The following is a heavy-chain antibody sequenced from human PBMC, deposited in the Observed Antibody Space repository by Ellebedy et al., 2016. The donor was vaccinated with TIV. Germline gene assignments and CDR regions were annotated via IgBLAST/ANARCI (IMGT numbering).Heavy chain of an antibody. D-gene: IGHD3-10*01. Sequence: AASVKVSCKASGYTFNGHYIQWVRQAPGQGLAWMGWINPHSGATKYAQKFQDRVIITRDSSIRTAYMELSRLRFDDTAVYYCARDYITMVRGIVNWFDPWGQGTLVTVSS. CDR2: INPHSGAT. CDR1: GYTFNGHY. V-gene: IGHV1-2*02. J-gene: IGHJ5*02. CDR3: ARDYITMVRGIVNWFDP.